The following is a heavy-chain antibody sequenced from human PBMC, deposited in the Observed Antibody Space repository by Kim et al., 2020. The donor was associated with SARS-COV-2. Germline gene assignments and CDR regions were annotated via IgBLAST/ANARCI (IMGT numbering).Heavy chain of an antibody. CDR1: GYTFTNYL. V-gene: IGHV1-46*03. CDR3: ARERIYTNYFDY. Sequence: ASVKVSCKASGYTFTNYLIHWVRQAPVQGLEWMGVINPSDDSIRYVQNFQGRVTMTRDTSTSTVYMELSSLRTDDKAIYYCARERIYTNYFDYWGQGTLVTVSS. D-gene: IGHD4-4*01. CDR2: INPSDDSI. J-gene: IGHJ4*02.